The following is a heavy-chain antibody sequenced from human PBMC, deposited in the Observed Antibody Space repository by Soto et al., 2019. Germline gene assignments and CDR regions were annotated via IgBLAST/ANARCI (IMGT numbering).Heavy chain of an antibody. CDR3: EKDYYYDSSGSYPHDALHI. CDR2: ISGSGGST. CDR1: GFTFSSCA. V-gene: IGHV3-23*01. D-gene: IGHD3-22*01. Sequence: VGSLRLSCAASGFTFSSCAMSWVRQAPGKGLEWVSAISGSGGSTYYADSVKGRFTISRDNSKNTLYLQMNSLRAEDTAVYYCEKDYYYDSSGSYPHDALHIWAQGTMVTVSS. J-gene: IGHJ3*02.